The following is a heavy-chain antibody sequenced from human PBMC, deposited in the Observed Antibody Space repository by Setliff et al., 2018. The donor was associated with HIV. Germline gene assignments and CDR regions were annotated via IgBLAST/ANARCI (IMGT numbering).Heavy chain of an antibody. CDR1: GFTFFSYE. CDR3: GLKQQLSLYEWFDP. CDR2: ISSTGKTI. J-gene: IGHJ5*02. V-gene: IGHV3-48*03. D-gene: IGHD6-13*01. Sequence: LRLSCAASGFTFFSYEMNWFRQAPGKGLEWISYISSTGKTIYYADYVKDRFTISRDNAKNSLYLQMNILTDEDTAVYYCGLKQQLSLYEWFDPWGQGTLVTVSS.